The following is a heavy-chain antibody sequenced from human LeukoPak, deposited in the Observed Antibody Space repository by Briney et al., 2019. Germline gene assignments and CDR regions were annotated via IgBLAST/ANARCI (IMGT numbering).Heavy chain of an antibody. J-gene: IGHJ4*02. D-gene: IGHD3-16*02. CDR3: ARGRYYDYVWGSYRYADFDY. CDR2: INRSGST. V-gene: IGHV4-34*01. Sequence: PSETLSLTCAVYGGSFSGYYWSWIRQPPGKGLEWIGEINRSGSTNYNPSLKSRVTISVDTSKNQFSLKLSSVTAADTAVYYCARGRYYDYVWGSYRYADFDYWGQGTLVTVSS. CDR1: GGSFSGYY.